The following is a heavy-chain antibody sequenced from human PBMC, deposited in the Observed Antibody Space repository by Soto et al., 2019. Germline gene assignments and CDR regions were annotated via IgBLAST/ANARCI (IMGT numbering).Heavy chain of an antibody. D-gene: IGHD5-18*01. CDR2: IYYSGST. CDR1: GGSVSSSSYF. J-gene: IGHJ6*03. V-gene: IGHV4-39*01. Sequence: ASETLSLTCTVSGGSVSSSSYFWGWIRQPPGKGLEWIGSIYYSGSTYYSPSLKSRVTISVDPSKNQFSLKLSSVTAADTAVYYCARHVGARYNYGYLPHYMDVWGKGTTVTVSS. CDR3: ARHVGARYNYGYLPHYMDV.